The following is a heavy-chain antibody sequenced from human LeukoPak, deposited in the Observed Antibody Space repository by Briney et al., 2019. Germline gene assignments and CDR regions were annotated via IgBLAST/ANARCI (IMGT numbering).Heavy chain of an antibody. J-gene: IGHJ4*02. CDR3: ARAPRSWGFDY. CDR2: IIPIFGTA. D-gene: IGHD7-27*01. CDR1: GGTFSSYA. Sequence: SVKVSCKASGGTFSSYAISWVRQAPGQGLEWMGGIIPIFGTANYAQKFQGRVTMTRSASINTAYMELSNLRSEDTAVYYCARAPRSWGFDYWGQGTLVTVSS. V-gene: IGHV1-69*05.